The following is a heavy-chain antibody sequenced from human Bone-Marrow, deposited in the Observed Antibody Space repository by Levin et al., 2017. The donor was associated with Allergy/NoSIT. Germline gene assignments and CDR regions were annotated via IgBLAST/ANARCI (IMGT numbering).Heavy chain of an antibody. J-gene: IGHJ4*02. CDR2: ISDTTRTI. CDR3: ARDNRAFAIDY. CDR1: GFTFTAYG. V-gene: IGHV3-48*02. Sequence: PGGSLRLSCAASGFTFTAYGLNWVRQAPGKGLEWLSYISDTTRTIYYADSVKGRFTISRDNAKNSLYLQMNSLRHEDTAIYYCARDNRAFAIDYWGQGTLVTVSS. D-gene: IGHD2/OR15-2a*01.